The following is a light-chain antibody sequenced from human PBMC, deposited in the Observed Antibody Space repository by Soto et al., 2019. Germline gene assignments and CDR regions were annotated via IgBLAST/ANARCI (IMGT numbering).Light chain of an antibody. V-gene: IGKV3-20*01. CDR2: DAS. CDR3: QQFSSYPLT. CDR1: QSVSSSY. J-gene: IGKJ4*01. Sequence: EIVMTHPPATLSLSPGERATRSCRASQSVSSSYLAWYQQKPGQAPRLLIYDASSRATGIPDRFSGGGSGTDFTLTISRLEPEDFAVYYCQQFSSYPLTFGGGTKVDIK.